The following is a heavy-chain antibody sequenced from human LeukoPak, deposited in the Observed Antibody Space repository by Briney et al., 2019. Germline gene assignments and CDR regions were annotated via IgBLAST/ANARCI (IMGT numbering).Heavy chain of an antibody. Sequence: SETLSLTCAVYGGSFSGYYWSWISQPPGKGLEWIGEINHSGSTNYNPSLKSRVTISVDTSKNHLSLRLSSVTAADTAVYYCARLSEKLNLFSSSSGFDYWGQGTLVTVSS. CDR3: ARLSEKLNLFSSSSGFDY. J-gene: IGHJ4*02. CDR1: GGSFSGYY. V-gene: IGHV4-34*01. D-gene: IGHD6-6*01. CDR2: INHSGST.